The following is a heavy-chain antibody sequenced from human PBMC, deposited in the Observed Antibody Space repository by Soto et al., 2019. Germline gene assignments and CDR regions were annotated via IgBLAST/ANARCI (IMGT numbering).Heavy chain of an antibody. V-gene: IGHV1-69*13. CDR3: ARDGDGYNLNAFDI. CDR2: IIPIFGTA. J-gene: IGHJ3*02. D-gene: IGHD5-12*01. CDR1: GGTFSSYA. Sequence: SVKVSCKASGGTFSSYAISWLRQAPGQGLEWMGGIIPIFGTANYAQKFQGRVTITADESTSTAYMELSSLRSEDTAVYYCARDGDGYNLNAFDIWGQGTMVTVSS.